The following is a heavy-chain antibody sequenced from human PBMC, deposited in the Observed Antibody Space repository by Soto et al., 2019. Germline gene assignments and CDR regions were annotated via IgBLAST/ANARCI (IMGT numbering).Heavy chain of an antibody. CDR1: GGTFSSYT. Sequence: QVQLVQSGAEVKKPGSSVKVSCKASGGTFSSYTISWVRQAPGQGLEWMGRIIPILGIANYAQKFQGRVTITGDKSTSTAYMQLGSLSSEAAAVYYCAIDRLLVGFGEVLYGMDVGGQGTTVTVS. CDR3: AIDRLLVGFGEVLYGMDV. D-gene: IGHD3-10*01. CDR2: IIPILGIA. J-gene: IGHJ6*02. V-gene: IGHV1-69*08.